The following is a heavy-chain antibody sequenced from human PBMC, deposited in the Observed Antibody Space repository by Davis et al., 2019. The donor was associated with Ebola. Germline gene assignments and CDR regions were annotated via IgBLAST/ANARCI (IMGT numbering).Heavy chain of an antibody. Sequence: GESLKISCAASGFTFSSYWMSWVRQAPGKGLEWVANIKQDGSEKYYVDSVKGRFTISRDNAKNSLYLQMNSLRAEDTAVYYCAREGYYYGSGSYYTGPRYYYYYYMDVWGKGTTVTVSS. CDR2: IKQDGSEK. D-gene: IGHD3-10*01. J-gene: IGHJ6*03. V-gene: IGHV3-7*01. CDR1: GFTFSSYW. CDR3: AREGYYYGSGSYYTGPRYYYYYYMDV.